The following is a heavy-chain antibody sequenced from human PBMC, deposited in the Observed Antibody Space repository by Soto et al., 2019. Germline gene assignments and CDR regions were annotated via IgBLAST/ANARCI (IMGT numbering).Heavy chain of an antibody. D-gene: IGHD6-13*01. CDR1: GFTFSSYA. CDR2: ISGSGGST. V-gene: IGHV3-23*01. Sequence: GGSLRLSCAASGFTFSSYAMSWVRQAPGKGLEWVSAISGSGGSTYYADSVKGRFTISRDNSKNTLYLQMNSLRAEDTAVYYCAKELYRGAAAGTLVYFDYWGQGTLVTVSS. J-gene: IGHJ4*02. CDR3: AKELYRGAAAGTLVYFDY.